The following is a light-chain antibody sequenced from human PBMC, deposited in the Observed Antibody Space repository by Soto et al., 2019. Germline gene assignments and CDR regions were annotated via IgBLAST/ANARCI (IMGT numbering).Light chain of an antibody. CDR2: EVS. V-gene: IGLV2-14*01. Sequence: QSVLTQPASVSGSPGQSITISCTGTSSDVGGYNYVSWYQQHPGKAPKLMIYEVSNRPSGVSNRFSGSKSGNTASLTISGLHAEDEADYYCSSYTSSSTRVFGTGTKLTVL. J-gene: IGLJ1*01. CDR3: SSYTSSSTRV. CDR1: SSDVGGYNY.